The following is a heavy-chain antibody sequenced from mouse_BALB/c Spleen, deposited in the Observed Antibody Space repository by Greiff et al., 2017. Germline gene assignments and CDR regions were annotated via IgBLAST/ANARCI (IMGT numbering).Heavy chain of an antibody. CDR2: INPSNGRT. D-gene: IGHD2-14*01. CDR1: GYTFPSYW. Sequence: VQLQQPGAELVKPGASVKLSCKASGYTFPSYWMHWVKQRPGQGLEWIGEINPSNGRTNYNEKFKSKATLTVDKSSSSAYMQLSSLTSEDSAVYDCARYRYEGAMDYWGQGTSVTVSS. J-gene: IGHJ4*01. CDR3: ARYRYEGAMDY. V-gene: IGHV1S81*02.